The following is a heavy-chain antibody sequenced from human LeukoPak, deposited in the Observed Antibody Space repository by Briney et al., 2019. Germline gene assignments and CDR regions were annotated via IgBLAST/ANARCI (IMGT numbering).Heavy chain of an antibody. CDR2: IKEDGSQK. D-gene: IGHD5-18*01. J-gene: IGHJ4*02. CDR1: GFTFSTYW. V-gene: IGHV3-7*01. Sequence: GGSLRLSCAASGFTFSTYWMSWVRQAPGKGLEWVANIKEDGSQKYYVDSVKGRFTISRDNAKNSLYLQMNSLRAEDTAVYFCARNYVDTRGSSYGTLDYWGQGNLVTVFS. CDR3: ARNYVDTRGSSYGTLDY.